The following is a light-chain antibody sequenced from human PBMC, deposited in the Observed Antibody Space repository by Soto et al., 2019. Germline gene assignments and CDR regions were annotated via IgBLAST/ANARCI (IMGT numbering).Light chain of an antibody. V-gene: IGLV2-11*01. J-gene: IGLJ3*02. CDR2: DVS. CDR3: CSYAGSYTWV. Sequence: QSALTQPRSVSGSPGQSVTISCTGTSSDVGGYNYVSWYQQHPGKAPKLMIYDVSKRPSGVPYRFSGSKSGNTASLTISGLQAEDEADYCCCSYAGSYTWVFGGGTKLTVL. CDR1: SSDVGGYNY.